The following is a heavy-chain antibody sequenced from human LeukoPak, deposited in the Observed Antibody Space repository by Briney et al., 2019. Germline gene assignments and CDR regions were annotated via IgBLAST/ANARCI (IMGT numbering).Heavy chain of an antibody. D-gene: IGHD1-26*01. J-gene: IGHJ4*02. CDR3: ARDLGSYDFHY. V-gene: IGHV3-21*01. CDR2: ISSGGTYI. Sequence: GGSLRLSCAASGFTFSSHNMNWVRQAPGKGLEWVSSISSGGTYIYYADSVKGRFTISRDSAKTSLYLQMTSLRADDTAVYYCARDLGSYDFHYWGQGTLVTVSS. CDR1: GFTFSSHN.